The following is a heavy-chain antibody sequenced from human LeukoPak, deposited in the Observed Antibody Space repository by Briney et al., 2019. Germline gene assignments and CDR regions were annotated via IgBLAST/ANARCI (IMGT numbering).Heavy chain of an antibody. J-gene: IGHJ4*02. CDR1: GFTFSSYG. V-gene: IGHV3-33*08. D-gene: IGHD3-22*01. Sequence: TGGSLRLSCAASGFTFSSYGMHWVRQAPGKGLEWVAVIWYDGSNKYYADSVKGRFTISRDNSKNTLYLQMNSLRAEDTAVCYCARDHYYYDSSGYYYLVPPGDYWGQGTLVTVSS. CDR3: ARDHYYYDSSGYYYLVPPGDY. CDR2: IWYDGSNK.